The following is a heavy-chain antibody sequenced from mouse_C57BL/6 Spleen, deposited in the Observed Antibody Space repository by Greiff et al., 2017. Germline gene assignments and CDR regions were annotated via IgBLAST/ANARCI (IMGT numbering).Heavy chain of an antibody. Sequence: QVQLQQPGAELVMPGASVKLSCKASGYTFTSYWMHWVKQRPGQGLEWIGEIDPSDSYTNYNGKFKGKATLTADKSSSTAYMQLSSLTSEDSAVYFCARSDYYYGSSYDWGQGTTLTVSS. CDR1: GYTFTSYW. CDR3: ARSDYYYGSSYD. V-gene: IGHV1-69*01. J-gene: IGHJ2*01. CDR2: IDPSDSYT. D-gene: IGHD1-1*01.